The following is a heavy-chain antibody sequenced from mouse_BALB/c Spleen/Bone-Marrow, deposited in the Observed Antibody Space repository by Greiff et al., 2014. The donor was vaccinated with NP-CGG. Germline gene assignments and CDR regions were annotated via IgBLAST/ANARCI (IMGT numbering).Heavy chain of an antibody. V-gene: IGHV14-3*02. D-gene: IGHD1-1*01. CDR1: GFNIKDTY. Sequence: EVQVQQSGAELVKPGASVKLSCTASGFNIKDTYMHWVKQRPEQGLEWIGRIDAANGNTKYDPKVQGRATITADTSSNTAYLQLSSLPSEDTAVYYCATYYYSSSWGFAYWGQGTLVTVSA. CDR2: IDAANGNT. CDR3: ATYYYSSSWGFAY. J-gene: IGHJ3*01.